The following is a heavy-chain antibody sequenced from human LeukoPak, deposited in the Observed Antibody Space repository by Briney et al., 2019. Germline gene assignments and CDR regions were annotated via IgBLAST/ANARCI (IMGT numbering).Heavy chain of an antibody. Sequence: ASVKVSCKASGYTFTDYYMHWVRQAPGQGLEWMGWINTNSGGTNYAQKFQGRVTMTRDTSISTAYMELSRLRSDDTAVYYCARSPSRYFDWLSIQFDYWGQGTLVTVSS. D-gene: IGHD3-9*01. CDR1: GYTFTDYY. J-gene: IGHJ4*02. CDR2: INTNSGGT. V-gene: IGHV1-2*02. CDR3: ARSPSRYFDWLSIQFDY.